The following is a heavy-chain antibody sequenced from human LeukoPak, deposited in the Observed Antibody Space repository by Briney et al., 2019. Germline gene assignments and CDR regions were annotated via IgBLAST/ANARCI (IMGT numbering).Heavy chain of an antibody. CDR2: VNYSGST. J-gene: IGHJ5*02. CDR1: SGSFSDFY. Sequence: SETLSLTCAVSSGSFSDFYWNWIRQRPGKGLEWIAEVNYSGSTYYNSSLKSRVTISVDTSKNQFSLKLSSVTAADTAVYYCARETASYYDILTGHFLGRFDPWGQGTLVTVSS. D-gene: IGHD3-9*01. CDR3: ARETASYYDILTGHFLGRFDP. V-gene: IGHV4-34*01.